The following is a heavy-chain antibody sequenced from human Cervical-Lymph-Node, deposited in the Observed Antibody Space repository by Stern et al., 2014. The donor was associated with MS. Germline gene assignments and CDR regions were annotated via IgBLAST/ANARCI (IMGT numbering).Heavy chain of an antibody. D-gene: IGHD6-19*01. CDR3: AVRAVAGVFDY. CDR1: GYSISSGYY. J-gene: IGHJ4*02. V-gene: IGHV4-38-2*02. Sequence: VQLEESGPGLVKPSETLSLTCTVSGYSISSGYYWGWIRQPPGKGLEWIGSIYHSGSTYYNPSLKSRVPISVDTPKNQCPLKLGSVTAADTAVYYCAVRAVAGVFDYWGQGTLVTVSS. CDR2: IYHSGST.